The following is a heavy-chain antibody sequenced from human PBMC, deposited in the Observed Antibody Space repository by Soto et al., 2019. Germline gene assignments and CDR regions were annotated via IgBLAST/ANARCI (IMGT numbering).Heavy chain of an antibody. CDR3: ARWPDGYYYYGMDV. J-gene: IGHJ6*02. CDR2: MNPNSGNT. CDR1: GYTFTSYD. V-gene: IGHV1-8*01. Sequence: QVQLVQSGAEVKKPGASVKVSCKASGYTFTSYDINWVRQATGQGSEWMGWMNPNSGNTGYAQKFQGRVTMTRNASISTAYMELSSLRSEDTAVYYCARWPDGYYYYGMDVWGQGTTVTVSS.